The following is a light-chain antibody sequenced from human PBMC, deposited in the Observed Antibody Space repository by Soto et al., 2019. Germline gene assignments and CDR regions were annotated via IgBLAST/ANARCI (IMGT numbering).Light chain of an antibody. V-gene: IGKV1-5*01. CDR3: QQYNSYSYT. CDR2: DAS. Sequence: DIQMTQSPSTLSASVGDRVTITCRASQSISSWLAWYQQKPGKAPKFLIYDASSLESGVPSRFSGSGSGTEFTLTISSLQPYDFATYYCQQYNSYSYTFGQGTKLEIK. CDR1: QSISSW. J-gene: IGKJ2*01.